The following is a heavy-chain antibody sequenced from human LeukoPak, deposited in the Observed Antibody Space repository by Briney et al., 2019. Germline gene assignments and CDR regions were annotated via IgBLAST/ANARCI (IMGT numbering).Heavy chain of an antibody. D-gene: IGHD2-2*01. J-gene: IGHJ6*03. CDR3: ARGTDPLVPAAHYYYMDV. Sequence: SETLSLTCAVYGGSFSGYYWSWIRQPPGKGLEWIGEINHSGSNNYNPSLKSRVTISVDTSKNQFSLKLSSVTAADSAVYYCARGTDPLVPAAHYYYMDVWGKGTTVTVSS. CDR2: INHSGSN. V-gene: IGHV4-34*01. CDR1: GGSFSGYY.